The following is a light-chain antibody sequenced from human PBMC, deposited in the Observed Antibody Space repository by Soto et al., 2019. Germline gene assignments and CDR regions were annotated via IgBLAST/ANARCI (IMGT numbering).Light chain of an antibody. Sequence: QSALTQPASVSGSPGQSITISCTGTGSDVGGSNYVSWYQQHPGKAPKLMICDVSDRPSGVSNRFSGSKSGNTASLTISGLQAEDEADYYCSSYTSSSTLYVFGTGTKLTVL. CDR2: DVS. J-gene: IGLJ1*01. CDR1: GSDVGGSNY. V-gene: IGLV2-14*01. CDR3: SSYTSSSTLYV.